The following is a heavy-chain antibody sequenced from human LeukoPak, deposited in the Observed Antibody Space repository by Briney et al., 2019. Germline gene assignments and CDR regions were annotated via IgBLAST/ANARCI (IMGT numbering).Heavy chain of an antibody. CDR1: GLTFSSYA. Sequence: SGGSLRLSCAASGLTFSSYAMSWVRQAPGKGLEWVSAISGSGGSTYYADSVKGRFTISRDNSKNTLYLQMNSLRAEDTAVYYCAKDIYPRSTCSGCRPFDFWGQGTLVTVSS. J-gene: IGHJ4*02. D-gene: IGHD3-10*02. V-gene: IGHV3-23*01. CDR3: AKDIYPRSTCSGCRPFDF. CDR2: ISGSGGST.